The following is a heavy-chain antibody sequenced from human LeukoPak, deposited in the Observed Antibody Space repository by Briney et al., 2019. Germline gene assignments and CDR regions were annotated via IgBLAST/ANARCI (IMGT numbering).Heavy chain of an antibody. J-gene: IGHJ4*02. D-gene: IGHD6-19*01. CDR2: IKQDGSEK. CDR3: AKDFSSGWYGDFDY. CDR1: GFTFSSYW. V-gene: IGHV3-7*01. Sequence: GGSLRLSCAASGFTFSSYWMSWVRQAPGKGLEWVANIKQDGSEKYYVDSVKGRFTISRDNAKNSLYLQMNSLRAEDTAVYYCAKDFSSGWYGDFDYWGQGTLVTVSS.